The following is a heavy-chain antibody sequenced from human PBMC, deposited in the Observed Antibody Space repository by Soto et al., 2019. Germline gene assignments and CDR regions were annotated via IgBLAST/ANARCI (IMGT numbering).Heavy chain of an antibody. D-gene: IGHD4-17*01. Sequence: PSETLSLTCAVYGVSFSGYYWSWIRQPPGKGLEWIGEINHSGSTNYNPSLKSRVTISVDTSKNQFSLKLSSVTAADTAVYYCARSKYDYGDLNWGQGTLVTVS. CDR1: GVSFSGYY. V-gene: IGHV4-34*01. CDR2: INHSGST. J-gene: IGHJ4*02. CDR3: ARSKYDYGDLN.